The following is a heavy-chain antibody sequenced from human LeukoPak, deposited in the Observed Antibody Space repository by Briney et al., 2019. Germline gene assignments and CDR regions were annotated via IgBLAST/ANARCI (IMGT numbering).Heavy chain of an antibody. J-gene: IGHJ6*02. D-gene: IGHD3-3*01. CDR3: ARLRGTIFGVEIKQFYYYYGMDV. Sequence: ASVKVSCKASGGTFSSYAISWVRQATGQGLEWMGWMNPNSGNTGYAQKFQGRVTMTRNTSISTAYMELSSLRSEDTAVYYCARLRGTIFGVEIKQFYYYYGMDVWGQGTTVTVSS. V-gene: IGHV1-8*02. CDR1: GGTFSSYA. CDR2: MNPNSGNT.